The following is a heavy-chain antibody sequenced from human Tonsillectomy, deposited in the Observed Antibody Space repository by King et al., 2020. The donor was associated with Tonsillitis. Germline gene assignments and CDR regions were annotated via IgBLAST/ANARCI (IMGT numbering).Heavy chain of an antibody. CDR2: IYTSGST. D-gene: IGHD2-15*01. J-gene: IGHJ5*02. CDR3: ARDVYLGYCSGASCEYWFDP. Sequence: QMQESGPGLVKPSQTLSLTCTVSGGSISSGVYYWSWIRQAAGKGLEWIGRIYTSGSTNYNPSLKSRVTMSVDTSKNQFSLKLSSVTAADTAVYYCARDVYLGYCSGASCEYWFDPWGQGTLVTVSS. CDR1: GGSISSGVYY. V-gene: IGHV4-61*02.